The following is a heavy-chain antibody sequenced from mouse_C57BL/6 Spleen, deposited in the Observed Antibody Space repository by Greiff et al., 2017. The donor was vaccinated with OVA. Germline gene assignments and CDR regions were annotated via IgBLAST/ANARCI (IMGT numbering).Heavy chain of an antibody. CDR1: GFNITDDY. CDR3: TGGITTVVATRYFDV. Sequence: VQLQQSGAELVRPGASVKLSCTASGFNITDDYMHWVKQRPEQGLEWIGWIDPENGDIGSVSNFQGKATITADTASNTAYLKVNSLRTEHTAVYYGTGGITTVVATRYFDVWGTGTTVTVSS. J-gene: IGHJ1*03. D-gene: IGHD1-1*01. CDR2: IDPENGDI. V-gene: IGHV14-4*01.